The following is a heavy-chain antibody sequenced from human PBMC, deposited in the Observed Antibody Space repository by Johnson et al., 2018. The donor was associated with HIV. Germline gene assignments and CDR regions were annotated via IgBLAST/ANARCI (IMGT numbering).Heavy chain of an antibody. J-gene: IGHJ3*02. CDR3: ANFGVVTDGFDI. CDR2: ISYHGSDT. D-gene: IGHD3-3*01. V-gene: IGHV3-30*04. Sequence: QVLLVESGGAVVQPGRSLRLSCAAFGFDFNTHNIHWVRQAPGKGLEWVTLISYHGSDTYYADSVQGRFTISRDNSRNMVYLEMNSLRAEDTAVYYCANFGVVTDGFDIWGKGTMVTVSS. CDR1: GFDFNTHN.